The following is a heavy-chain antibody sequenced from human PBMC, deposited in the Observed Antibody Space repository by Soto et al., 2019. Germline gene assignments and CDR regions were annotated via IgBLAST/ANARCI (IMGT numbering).Heavy chain of an antibody. Sequence: QVQLVQSGAEVKKPGSSVKVSCEASGGTFSIYALSWVRQAPGQGLEWMGGIIPISSLANYPQKFEGRVTIPADHSTSTVYMEMSSLRSEDTAVYSCARHEFSDQYYYGMDVWGQGTRVIVSS. CDR1: GGTFSIYA. J-gene: IGHJ6*02. CDR2: IIPISSLA. V-gene: IGHV1-69*17. CDR3: ARHEFSDQYYYGMDV. D-gene: IGHD2-2*01.